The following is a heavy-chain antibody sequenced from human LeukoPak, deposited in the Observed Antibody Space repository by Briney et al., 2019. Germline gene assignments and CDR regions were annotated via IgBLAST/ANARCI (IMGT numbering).Heavy chain of an antibody. CDR3: ARTYNWNDGYFDY. CDR2: VNPSGGRT. Sequence: SVKVSCKASGYTFTTYYMHWVRLPPGQGHGLMGIVNPSGGRTSYAQKFQGRVAMTRDTSTSTVYMKHSSLRSEDTAVYYCARTYNWNDGYFDYWGQGTLVTVSS. V-gene: IGHV1-46*01. J-gene: IGHJ4*02. CDR1: GYTFTTYY. D-gene: IGHD1-20*01.